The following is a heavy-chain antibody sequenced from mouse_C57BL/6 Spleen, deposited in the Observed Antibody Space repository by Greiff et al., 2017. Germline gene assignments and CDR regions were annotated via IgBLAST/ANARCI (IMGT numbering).Heavy chain of an antibody. D-gene: IGHD1-1*01. V-gene: IGHV1-80*01. CDR3: ARRYYGSSPYAIDY. CDR1: GYAFSSYW. J-gene: IGHJ4*01. Sequence: VKVVESGAELVKPGASVKISCKASGYAFSSYWMNWVKRRPGKGLEWIGQIYPGDGDTNYNGKFKGKATLTADKSSSTAYMQLSSLTSYDSAVYFCARRYYGSSPYAIDYWGQGTSVTVSS. CDR2: IYPGDGDT.